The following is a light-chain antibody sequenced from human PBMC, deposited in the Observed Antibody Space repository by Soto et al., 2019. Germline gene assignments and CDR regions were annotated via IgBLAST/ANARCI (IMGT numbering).Light chain of an antibody. Sequence: ETVLTQSPGTLSLSPGDRVTLSCRASQSVTSGYLAWYQQKPGQPPRLLIYGATSRATGIPDRFSGGGSGTDITLTISRLEPEDFAMYYCQHYGTSPTLFTFGPGPKLDIK. CDR2: GAT. V-gene: IGKV3-20*01. J-gene: IGKJ3*01. CDR1: QSVTSGY. CDR3: QHYGTSPTLFT.